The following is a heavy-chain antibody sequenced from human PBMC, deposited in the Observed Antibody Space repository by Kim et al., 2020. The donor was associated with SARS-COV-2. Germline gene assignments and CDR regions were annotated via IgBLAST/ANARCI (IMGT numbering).Heavy chain of an antibody. D-gene: IGHD2-21*01. J-gene: IGHJ6*02. CDR1: GFTFSTYD. Sequence: GGSLRLSCAASGFTFSTYDMNWVRQAPGKGLEWVSSIIGRSSHIYYADSVKGRFTVSRDNAKTSLYLQMNSLIAEDTAVYYCASRSPPAPYNGMDVWGQG. CDR3: ASRSPPAPYNGMDV. V-gene: IGHV3-21*01. CDR2: IIGRSSHI.